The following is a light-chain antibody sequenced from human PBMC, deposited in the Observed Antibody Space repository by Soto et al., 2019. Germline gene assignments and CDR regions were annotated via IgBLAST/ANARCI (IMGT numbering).Light chain of an antibody. CDR1: SIDVGGYNF. CDR2: EAT. J-gene: IGLJ1*01. V-gene: IGLV2-14*01. CDR3: SSYRASNILEV. Sequence: QSALTQPASVSGSPGQSITISCTRTSIDVGGYNFVSWYQQHPGNAPKLIIYEATHRPSGVFNRFSGSKSGNTASLTISGLQAEDEADYYCSSYRASNILEVFGTGNKVTVL.